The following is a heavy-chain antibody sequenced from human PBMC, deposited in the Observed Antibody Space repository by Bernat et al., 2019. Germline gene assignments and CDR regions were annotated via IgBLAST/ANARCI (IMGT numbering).Heavy chain of an antibody. CDR2: IRSKADGGTT. D-gene: IGHD3-10*01. CDR3: TRTLPTRGITMVRGVISDY. J-gene: IGHJ4*02. CDR1: GFTFGDYA. Sequence: EVQLVESGGGLVQPGRSLRLSCTASGFTFGDYAMSWFRQAPGKGLEWVGFIRSKADGGTTEYAASVKGRFTISRDDSKSIAYLQMNSLKTEDTAVCYCTRTLPTRGITMVRGVISDYWGQGTLVTVSS. V-gene: IGHV3-49*03.